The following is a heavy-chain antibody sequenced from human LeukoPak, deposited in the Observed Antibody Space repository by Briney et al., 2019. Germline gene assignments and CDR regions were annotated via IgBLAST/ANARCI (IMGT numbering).Heavy chain of an antibody. CDR3: AREEDLYDILTGQPLDY. Sequence: ASVKVSCKASGYTFTSYAMHWVRQAPGQRLEWMGWINAGNGNTKYSQKFQGRVTITRDTPASTAYMELSSLRSEDTAVYYCAREEDLYDILTGQPLDYWGQGTLVTVSS. J-gene: IGHJ4*02. V-gene: IGHV1-3*01. D-gene: IGHD3-9*01. CDR2: INAGNGNT. CDR1: GYTFTSYA.